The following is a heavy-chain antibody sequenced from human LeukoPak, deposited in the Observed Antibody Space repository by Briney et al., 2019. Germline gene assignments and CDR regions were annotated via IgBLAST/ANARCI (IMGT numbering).Heavy chain of an antibody. V-gene: IGHV4-39*01. CDR3: ARPDSSGWYGDY. CDR1: GGSVNTNPNY. CDR2: FYYRGST. J-gene: IGHJ4*02. D-gene: IGHD6-19*01. Sequence: PSETLSLTCTVSGGSVNTNPNYWGWVRQPPGKGLEWIGCFYYRGSTYYNPSLRSRVTVSGDSSQNQFSLELTSVTAADTAVYYCARPDSSGWYGDYWGQGTLVTVSS.